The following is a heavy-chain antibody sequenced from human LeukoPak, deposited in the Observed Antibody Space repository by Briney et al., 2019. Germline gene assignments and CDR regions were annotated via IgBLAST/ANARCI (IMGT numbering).Heavy chain of an antibody. V-gene: IGHV3-74*01. D-gene: IGHD7-27*01. CDR3: ARVGTGKDPNFDY. J-gene: IGHJ4*02. CDR2: INSDGSST. Sequence: GGSLRLSCAASGFTFSSYWMHWVRQAPGKGLVWVSRINSDGSSTSYADSVKGRFTISRDNAKNTLYLQMNSLRAEDTAVYYCARVGTGKDPNFDYWGQGTLVTVSS. CDR1: GFTFSSYW.